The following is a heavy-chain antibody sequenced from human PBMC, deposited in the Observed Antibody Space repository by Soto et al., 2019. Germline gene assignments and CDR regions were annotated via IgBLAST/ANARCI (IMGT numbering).Heavy chain of an antibody. Sequence: GGSLRLSCAASGFTFSSYGMHWVRQAPGKGLEWVAVISYDGSNKYYADSVKGRFTISRDNSKNTLYLQMNSLRAEDTAVYYCAKDLFKAAAGTLDYWGQGTLVTVSS. CDR3: AKDLFKAAAGTLDY. CDR1: GFTFSSYG. J-gene: IGHJ4*02. CDR2: ISYDGSNK. D-gene: IGHD6-13*01. V-gene: IGHV3-30*18.